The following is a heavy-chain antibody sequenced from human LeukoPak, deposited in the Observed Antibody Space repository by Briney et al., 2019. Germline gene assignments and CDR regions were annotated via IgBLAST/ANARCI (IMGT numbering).Heavy chain of an antibody. J-gene: IGHJ3*02. Sequence: ASVKVSCKASGYTFTSYDINWVRQATGQGLEWMGWISAYNGNTNYAQKLQGRVTMTTDTSTSTAYMELRSLRSDDTAVYYCARGAYYYDSSGYYFGHAFDIWGQGTMVTVSS. CDR3: ARGAYYYDSSGYYFGHAFDI. CDR1: GYTFTSYD. D-gene: IGHD3-22*01. V-gene: IGHV1-18*01. CDR2: ISAYNGNT.